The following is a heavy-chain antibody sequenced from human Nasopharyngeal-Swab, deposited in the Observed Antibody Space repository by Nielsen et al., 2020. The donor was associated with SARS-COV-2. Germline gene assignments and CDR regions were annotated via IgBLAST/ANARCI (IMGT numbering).Heavy chain of an antibody. J-gene: IGHJ4*02. Sequence: GGSLRLSCAASGFTFSSYSMNWVRQAPGKGLEWVSSISSSSSYIYYADSVKGRFTISRDNAKNSLYLQMNSLRAEDTAVYYCARDVHYDILTGYYSYWGQGTLVTVSS. D-gene: IGHD3-9*01. CDR1: GFTFSSYS. CDR2: ISSSSSYI. V-gene: IGHV3-21*01. CDR3: ARDVHYDILTGYYSY.